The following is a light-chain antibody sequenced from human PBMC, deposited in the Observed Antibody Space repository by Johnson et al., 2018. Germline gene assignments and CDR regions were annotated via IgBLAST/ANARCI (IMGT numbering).Light chain of an antibody. CDR1: SSNIGNNY. CDR3: GTWDSSLSAGNV. J-gene: IGLJ1*01. Sequence: QSVLTQPPSVSAAPGQKVTISCSGSSSNIGNNYVSWYQQLPGTAPKLLIYENNKRPSGLPDRFSGSKYGTSATLGITVLQTGDEADYYCGTWDSSLSAGNVFGTGTKVTVL. V-gene: IGLV1-51*02. CDR2: ENN.